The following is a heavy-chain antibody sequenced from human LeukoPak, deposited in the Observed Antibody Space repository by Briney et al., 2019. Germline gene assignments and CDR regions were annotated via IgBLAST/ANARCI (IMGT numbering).Heavy chain of an antibody. D-gene: IGHD3-10*02. J-gene: IGHJ6*04. V-gene: IGHV3-48*03. Sequence: GGSLRLSCAASGFTFSSYAMSWVRQAPGKGLEWVSYISSSGSTIYYTDSVKGRFTISRDNAKNSLYLQMNSLRAEDTAVYYCAELGITMIGGAWGKGTTVTISS. CDR2: ISSSGSTI. CDR1: GFTFSSYA. CDR3: AELGITMIGGA.